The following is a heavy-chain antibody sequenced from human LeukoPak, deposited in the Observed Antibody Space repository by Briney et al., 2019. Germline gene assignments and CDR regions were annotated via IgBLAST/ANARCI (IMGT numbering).Heavy chain of an antibody. J-gene: IGHJ6*02. D-gene: IGHD6-19*01. CDR3: ARDSAVAGNTYTYYYYGMDV. Sequence: SETLSLTCTVSGGSISSYYWSWIRQPAGKGLEWIGRIYTSGSTNYNPSLKSRVTMSVDTSKNQFSLKLSSVTAADTAVYYCARDSAVAGNTYTYYYYGMDVWGQGTTVTVSS. CDR2: IYTSGST. CDR1: GGSISSYY. V-gene: IGHV4-4*07.